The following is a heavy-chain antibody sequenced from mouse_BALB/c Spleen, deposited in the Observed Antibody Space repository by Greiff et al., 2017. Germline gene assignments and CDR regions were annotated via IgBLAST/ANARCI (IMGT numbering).Heavy chain of an antibody. Sequence: VQLQQSGAELVKPGASVKLSCKTSGYTFTSYWIQWVKQRPGQGLGWIGEIFPGTGTTYYNEKFKGKATLTIDTSSSTAYMQLSSLTSEDSAVYFCARDDDGSPPFACWGQGTLVTVSA. J-gene: IGHJ3*01. D-gene: IGHD1-1*01. CDR1: GYTFTSYW. CDR2: IFPGTGTT. CDR3: ARDDDGSPPFAC. V-gene: IGHV1S132*01.